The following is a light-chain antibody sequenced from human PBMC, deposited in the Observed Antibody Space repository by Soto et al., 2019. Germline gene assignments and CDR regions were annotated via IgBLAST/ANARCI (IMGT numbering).Light chain of an antibody. V-gene: IGLV2-14*01. Sequence: QSALTQPASVSGSPGQSITISCTGTSSDVGGYNYVSWYQQHPGKAPKLMIYEVSNRPSGVSNRFSGSKSGNTASLTISGLQADDEADYYCGSYASNIYVFGTGTKVTVL. J-gene: IGLJ1*01. CDR1: SSDVGGYNY. CDR3: GSYASNIYV. CDR2: EVS.